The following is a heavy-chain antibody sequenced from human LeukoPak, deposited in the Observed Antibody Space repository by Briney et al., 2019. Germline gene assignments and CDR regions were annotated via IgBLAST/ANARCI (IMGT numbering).Heavy chain of an antibody. D-gene: IGHD6-13*01. CDR1: GYTFTGYY. V-gene: IGHV1-2*02. CDR2: INPNSGGT. J-gene: IGHJ4*02. CDR3: APLSIAAAGTSFLDY. Sequence: ASVKVSCKASGYTFTGYYMHWVRQAPGQGLEWMGWINPNSGGTNYAQKFQGRVIMTRDTSISTAYMELSRLRSDDTAVYYCAPLSIAAAGTSFLDYWGQGTLVTVSS.